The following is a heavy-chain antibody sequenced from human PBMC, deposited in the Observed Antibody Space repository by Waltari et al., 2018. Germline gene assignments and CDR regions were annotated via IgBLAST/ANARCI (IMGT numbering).Heavy chain of an antibody. D-gene: IGHD4-17*01. CDR1: GFTIRNFG. CDR2: TTDGNAYL. J-gene: IGHJ4*02. CDR3: VRALTTPNDY. V-gene: IGHV3-21*03. Sequence: VQLVESGGGLVKPGGSLRLSCAVSGFTIRNFGMSWVRKAPGKGLEWVATTTDGNAYLYYADSVRGRFTVSTDNAKSSLYLQMNNLRAEDTGVYYCVRALTTPNDYWGRGTLVTVSS.